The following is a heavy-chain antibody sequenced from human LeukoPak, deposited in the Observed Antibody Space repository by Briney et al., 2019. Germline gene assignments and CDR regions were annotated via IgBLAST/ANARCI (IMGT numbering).Heavy chain of an antibody. Sequence: SETLSLACTVSGGSISSSSYYWGWIRQPPGKGVEWIGSIYYSGSTYYNPSRKSRVTISVDTSTNQFSLKLSFVTAADTAVYYCARTYSYGHTPPYFDYWGQGTLVTVSS. J-gene: IGHJ4*02. CDR2: IYYSGST. CDR1: GGSISSSSYY. V-gene: IGHV4-39*01. D-gene: IGHD5-18*01. CDR3: ARTYSYGHTPPYFDY.